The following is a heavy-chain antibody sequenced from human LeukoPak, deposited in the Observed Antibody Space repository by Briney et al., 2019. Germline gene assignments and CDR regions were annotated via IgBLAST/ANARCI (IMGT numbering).Heavy chain of an antibody. D-gene: IGHD2-2*01. J-gene: IGHJ5*02. CDR1: RDSVSSNSVT. CDR3: ARRLTQYDCFDP. CDR2: TYYRSTWYN. V-gene: IGHV6-1*01. Sequence: SQTLSLTCAIYRDSVSSNSVTWNWIRQSPSRGLEWLGRTYYRSTWYNDYAVSVRGRITVNPDTSKNQFSLHLNSVTPEDTAVYYCARRLTQYDCFDPWGQGILVTVSS.